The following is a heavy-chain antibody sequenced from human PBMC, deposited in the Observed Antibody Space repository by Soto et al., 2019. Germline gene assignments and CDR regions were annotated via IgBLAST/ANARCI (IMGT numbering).Heavy chain of an antibody. J-gene: IGHJ5*02. CDR3: VIDRAFDSSGHGIDA. Sequence: SETLSLTCTVSGRPVSSGGYCWAWIRQHPGRGLEWIGYIYHIGSPYYNPSLENRVTISLDPSKNQFSLNLTSVTAADTAIYYCVIDRAFDSSGHGIDAWGQGTLVTVSS. CDR2: IYHIGSP. V-gene: IGHV4-31*03. CDR1: GRPVSSGGYC. D-gene: IGHD3-22*01.